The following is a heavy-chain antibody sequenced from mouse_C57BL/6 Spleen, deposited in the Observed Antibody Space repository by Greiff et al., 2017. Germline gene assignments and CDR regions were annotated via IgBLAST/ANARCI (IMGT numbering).Heavy chain of an antibody. J-gene: IGHJ1*03. D-gene: IGHD1-1*01. V-gene: IGHV10-3*01. CDR2: IRSKSSNYAT. CDR3: VRDREIYYYGSYYWYFDV. CDR1: GFTFNTYA. Sequence: EVMLVESGGGLVQPKGSLKLSCAASGFTFNTYAMHWVRQAPGKGLEWVARIRSKSSNYATYYADSVKDRFTISRDDSQSMLYLQMNNLKTEDTAMYYCVRDREIYYYGSYYWYFDVWGTGTTVTVSS.